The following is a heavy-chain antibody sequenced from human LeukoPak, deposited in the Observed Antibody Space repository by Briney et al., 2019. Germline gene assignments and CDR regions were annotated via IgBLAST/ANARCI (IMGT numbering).Heavy chain of an antibody. V-gene: IGHV3-30*02. CDR3: AKGATVGAFDI. Sequence: GGSLRLSCAASGFSFHSYGVHWVRQAPGKGLEWVTFIRYDGNNTEYADSVKGRFTISRDNSKNTVYLQMNSLRPDDTAVYYCAKGATVGAFDIWGQGTMVTVSS. J-gene: IGHJ3*02. D-gene: IGHD4-11*01. CDR1: GFSFHSYG. CDR2: IRYDGNNT.